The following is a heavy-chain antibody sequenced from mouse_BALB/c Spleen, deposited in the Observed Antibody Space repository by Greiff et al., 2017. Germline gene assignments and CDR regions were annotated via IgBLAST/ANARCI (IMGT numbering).Heavy chain of an antibody. CDR3: ARRMGLYYYAMDY. D-gene: IGHD2-3*01. CDR2: INPYNGAT. V-gene: IGHV1-31*01. Sequence: VQLQQSGPELVKPGASVKISCKASGYSFTGYYMHWVKQSHVKSLEWIGRINPYNGATSYNQNFKDKASLTVDKSSSTAYMELHSLTSEDSAVYYCARRMGLYYYAMDYWGQGTSVTVSS. CDR1: GYSFTGYY. J-gene: IGHJ4*01.